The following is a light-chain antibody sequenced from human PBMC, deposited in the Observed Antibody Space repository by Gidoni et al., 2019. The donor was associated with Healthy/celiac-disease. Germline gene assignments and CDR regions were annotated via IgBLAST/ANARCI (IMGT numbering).Light chain of an antibody. V-gene: IGKV2-28*01. Sequence: EIVMTQSPLSLPVTPGEPASISCMSSQSLLHSNGYNYLDWYLQKHGQSPQLLIYLGSNRASGVPDGSSGGGSGTDFPLKISGVEAEDVGVYYCMQALQTPYPFVQGTK. CDR3: MQALQTPYP. J-gene: IGKJ2*01. CDR2: LGS. CDR1: QSLLHSNGYNY.